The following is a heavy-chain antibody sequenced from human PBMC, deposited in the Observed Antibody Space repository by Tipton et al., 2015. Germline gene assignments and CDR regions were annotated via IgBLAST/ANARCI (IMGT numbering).Heavy chain of an antibody. Sequence: KPSETLSLTCTVSGHSITTDNYWGWVRQSPGKGLEWMGIIYPGDSDTKYNPSFQGHITISADKSITTAYVQWSSLKASDTAMYYCARGFGSAYDFWGQGTLVTVSS. J-gene: IGHJ4*02. CDR1: GHSITTDN. D-gene: IGHD3-10*01. V-gene: IGHV5-51*01. CDR2: IYPGDSDT. CDR3: ARGFGSAYDF.